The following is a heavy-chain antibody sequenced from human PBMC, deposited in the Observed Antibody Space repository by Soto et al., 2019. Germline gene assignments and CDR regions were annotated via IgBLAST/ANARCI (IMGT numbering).Heavy chain of an antibody. D-gene: IGHD6-13*01. CDR3: AKPLTGGIGYYYFFMDV. V-gene: IGHV3-23*01. J-gene: IGHJ6*03. Sequence: GGSLRLSCAASGFTFSSYAMSWVRQAPGKGLEWVSAISGSGGSTYYADSVKGRFTISRDNSKNTLYLQMNSLRAEDTAVYYCAKPLTGGIGYYYFFMDVWGKGTTVTVSS. CDR1: GFTFSSYA. CDR2: ISGSGGST.